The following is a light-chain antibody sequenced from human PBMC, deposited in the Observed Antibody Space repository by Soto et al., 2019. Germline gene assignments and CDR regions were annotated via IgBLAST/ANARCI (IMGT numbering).Light chain of an antibody. CDR1: SSNIGNNY. J-gene: IGLJ2*01. Sequence: QSALTQPPSVSAAPGQKVTISCSGSSSNIGNNYVSWYQQLPGTAPNLLIYDNNKRPSGIPDRFSGSKSGTSGTLDITGLQTGDEADYYCATWDHSLTGEVFGGGTQLTVL. V-gene: IGLV1-51*01. CDR3: ATWDHSLTGEV. CDR2: DNN.